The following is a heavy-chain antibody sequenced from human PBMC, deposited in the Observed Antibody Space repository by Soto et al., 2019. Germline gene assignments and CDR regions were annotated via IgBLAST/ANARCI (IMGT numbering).Heavy chain of an antibody. Sequence: GGSLRLSCAASGFTFSNYAMSWVRQAPGKGLEWVSAMSGSGSSTYYADSVKGRFTISRDNSRNTLYLQMNSLRAEDTAVYYCAKRSGSVRSGVTYFDYWGPGTLVTVSS. CDR2: MSGSGSST. CDR3: AKRSGSVRSGVTYFDY. V-gene: IGHV3-23*01. J-gene: IGHJ4*02. CDR1: GFTFSNYA. D-gene: IGHD3-10*01.